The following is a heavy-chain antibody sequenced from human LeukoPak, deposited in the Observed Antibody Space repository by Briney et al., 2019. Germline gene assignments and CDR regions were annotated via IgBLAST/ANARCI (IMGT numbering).Heavy chain of an antibody. J-gene: IGHJ1*01. CDR2: ISGSGGGT. V-gene: IGHV3-23*01. CDR1: GFTFSSYA. Sequence: GGSLRLSCAVSGFTFSSYAMSWVRQAPGKGLEWVAAISGSGGGTDYADSVKGRFTISRDNSKNTLYLQRNSLRAEDTAVYYCAKGEQWLVLYFQHWGQGTLVTVSS. CDR3: AKGEQWLVLYFQH. D-gene: IGHD6-19*01.